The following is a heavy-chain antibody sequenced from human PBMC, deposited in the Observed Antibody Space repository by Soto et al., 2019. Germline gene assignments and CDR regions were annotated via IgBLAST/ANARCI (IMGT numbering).Heavy chain of an antibody. Sequence: EVQLVESGGGLVQRGGSLRLSCAASGFTFGSYSMNWVRQAPGKGLEWVSYISSSSSTIYYADSVKGRFTISRDNAKNSLYLQMNSLRDEDTAVYYCARESAALNWFDPWGQGTLVTVSS. V-gene: IGHV3-48*02. CDR1: GFTFGSYS. CDR3: ARESAALNWFDP. CDR2: ISSSSSTI. D-gene: IGHD2-2*01. J-gene: IGHJ5*02.